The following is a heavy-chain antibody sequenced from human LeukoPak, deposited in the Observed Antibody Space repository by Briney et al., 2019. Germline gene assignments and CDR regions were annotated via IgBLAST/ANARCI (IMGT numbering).Heavy chain of an antibody. V-gene: IGHV3-21*01. CDR1: GFTFSSYS. J-gene: IGHJ6*03. Sequence: GGSLRLYCAASGFTFSSYSMNWVRQAPGKGLEWVSSISSSSSYIYYADSVKGRFTISRDNAKNSLYLQMNSLRAEDTAVYYCARLPLYSSGWYFYYYYMDVWGKGTTVTVSS. CDR3: ARLPLYSSGWYFYYYYMDV. D-gene: IGHD6-19*01. CDR2: ISSSSSYI.